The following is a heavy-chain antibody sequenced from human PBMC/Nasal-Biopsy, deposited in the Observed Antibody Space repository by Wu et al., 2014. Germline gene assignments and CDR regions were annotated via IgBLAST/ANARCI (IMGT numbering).Heavy chain of an antibody. CDR3: ATMGLQIDAFDI. D-gene: IGHD3-10*01. CDR2: IYSNGHT. V-gene: IGHV4-61*02. CDR1: GGSISGYDYY. J-gene: IGHJ3*02. Sequence: TLSLTCTASGGSISGYDYYWNWIRRPAGKRLEWIGRIYSNGHTSYNPSLESRVTMSVDTSKNQFSLQLSSVTAADTAVYYCATMGLQIDAFDIWGQGTLVTVSS.